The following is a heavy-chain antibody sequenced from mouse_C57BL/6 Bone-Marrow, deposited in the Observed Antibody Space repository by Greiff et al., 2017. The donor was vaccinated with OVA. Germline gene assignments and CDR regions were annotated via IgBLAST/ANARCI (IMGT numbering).Heavy chain of an antibody. CDR3: ARGRGYGSSSFDY. Sequence: EVKLMESGGGLVKPGGSLKLSCAASGFTFSDYGMHWVRQAPEKGLEWVAYISSGSSTIYYADTVKGRFTISRDNAKNTLFLQMTSLRSEDTAMHYCARGRGYGSSSFDYWGQGTTLTVSS. CDR1: GFTFSDYG. CDR2: ISSGSSTI. V-gene: IGHV5-17*01. J-gene: IGHJ2*01. D-gene: IGHD1-1*01.